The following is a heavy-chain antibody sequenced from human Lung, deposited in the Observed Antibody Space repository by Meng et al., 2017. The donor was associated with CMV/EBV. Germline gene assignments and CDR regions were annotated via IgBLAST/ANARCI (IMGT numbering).Heavy chain of an antibody. D-gene: IGHD6-19*01. CDR2: INPSGGST. CDR3: AGGIVIAVAGTGVDY. V-gene: IGHV1-46*01. Sequence: ASVXVSXKASGYTFTSYYMHWVRQAPGQGLEWMGIINPSGGSTTYAQKFQGRVTMTRDTSTSTVYMELSSLRSDDTAVYYCAGGIVIAVAGTGVDYWGQGTLVTVSS. CDR1: GYTFTSYY. J-gene: IGHJ4*02.